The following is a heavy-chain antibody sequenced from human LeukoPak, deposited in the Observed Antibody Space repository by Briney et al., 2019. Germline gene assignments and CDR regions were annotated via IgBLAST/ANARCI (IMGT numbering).Heavy chain of an antibody. Sequence: ASVKVSCKASGYTFTSYAMNWVRQAPGQGLESMGWINTNTGNPTYAQGFTGRFVFSLDTSVSTAYLQISSLKAEDTAVYYCARKSVAATPRDIVYQYYSMDVWGKGTTVTVSS. CDR3: ARKSVAATPRDIVYQYYSMDV. D-gene: IGHD2-15*01. J-gene: IGHJ6*03. V-gene: IGHV7-4-1*02. CDR1: GYTFTSYA. CDR2: INTNTGNP.